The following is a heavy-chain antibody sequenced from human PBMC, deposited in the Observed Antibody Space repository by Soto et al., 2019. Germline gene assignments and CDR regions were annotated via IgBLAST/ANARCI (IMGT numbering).Heavy chain of an antibody. CDR1: GGSIHDIDSY. J-gene: IGHJ4*02. D-gene: IGHD3-16*02. CDR2: IHNSGNT. Sequence: QVQLQASGPGLVMPSQTLSLTCTVSGGSIHDIDSYWTWIRQSPGRGPEWIGYIHNSGNTFYSPSLKRRLAISIDTSKSQFSLKLSAVTAADTAFYYCARSTYGEGYPHFFADWGQGTLVTVSS. CDR3: ARSTYGEGYPHFFAD. V-gene: IGHV4-30-4*01.